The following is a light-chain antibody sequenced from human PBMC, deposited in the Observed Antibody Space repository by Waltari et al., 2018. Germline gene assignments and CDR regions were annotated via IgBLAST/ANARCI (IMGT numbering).Light chain of an antibody. CDR2: ANY. CDR1: TSNIGTNT. J-gene: IGLJ3*02. Sequence: QSVLTQPPSTSGTPGQRVTISCSGSTSNIGTNTYTWYQLLPGTAPTTVIFANYHRPSGVPDRFSASKSGTSASLVISGLQSEDEADYFCATWDDSLSGRVFGGGTKVTVL. CDR3: ATWDDSLSGRV. V-gene: IGLV1-44*01.